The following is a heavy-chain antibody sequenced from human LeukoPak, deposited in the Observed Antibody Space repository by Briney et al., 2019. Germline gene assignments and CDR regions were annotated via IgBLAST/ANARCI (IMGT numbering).Heavy chain of an antibody. Sequence: GGSLRLSCAASGFTFSTYAMHWVRQAPGKGLEWVALISHDGRNKSYADSVKGRFTISRDNSKNTLYLQMNSLRAEDTAVYYCACHYIVGAFDYWGQGTLVTVSS. CDR1: GFTFSTYA. CDR2: ISHDGRNK. V-gene: IGHV3-30*04. J-gene: IGHJ4*02. D-gene: IGHD1-26*01. CDR3: ACHYIVGAFDY.